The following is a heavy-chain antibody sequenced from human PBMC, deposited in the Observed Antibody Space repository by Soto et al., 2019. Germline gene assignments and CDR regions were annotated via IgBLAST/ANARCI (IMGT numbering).Heavy chain of an antibody. V-gene: IGHV4-34*01. D-gene: IGHD4-4*01. CDR1: GGSFSGYY. J-gene: IGHJ5*02. CDR2: INHSGST. Sequence: SETLSLTCAVYGGSFSGYYWSWIRQPPGKGLEWIGEINHSGSTNYNPSLKSRVTISVDTSKNQFSLKLSSVTAADTAVYYCARSTVTTLDWFDPWGQGTLVTVSS. CDR3: ARSTVTTLDWFDP.